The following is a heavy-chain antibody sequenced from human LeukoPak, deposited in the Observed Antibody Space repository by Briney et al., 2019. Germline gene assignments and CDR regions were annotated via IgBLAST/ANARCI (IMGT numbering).Heavy chain of an antibody. D-gene: IGHD2-2*01. CDR3: ARVGGCSSTSCYSREYYYMDV. V-gene: IGHV4-59*01. CDR2: IYYSGGT. CDR1: GGFISSYY. Sequence: SETLSLTCTVSGGFISSYYWSWIRQPPGKGLEWIGYIYYSGGTNYNPSLKSRVTISVDTSKNQFSLKLSSVTAADTAVYYCARVGGCSSTSCYSREYYYMDVWGKGTTVTVSS. J-gene: IGHJ6*03.